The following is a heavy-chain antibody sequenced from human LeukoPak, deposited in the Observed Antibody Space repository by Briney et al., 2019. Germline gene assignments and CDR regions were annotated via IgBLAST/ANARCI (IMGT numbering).Heavy chain of an antibody. V-gene: IGHV4-34*01. CDR2: INHSEST. J-gene: IGHJ3*02. Sequence: SETLSLTCAVYGGSFSGFYWSWIRQPPGKGLEWIGEINHSESTNYNPSLKSRVTISVDTSKNQFSLKLSSVTAADTAVYYCARRRDYDILTGSAQIGTFDIWGQGTMVTVSS. CDR1: GGSFSGFY. CDR3: ARRRDYDILTGSAQIGTFDI. D-gene: IGHD3-9*01.